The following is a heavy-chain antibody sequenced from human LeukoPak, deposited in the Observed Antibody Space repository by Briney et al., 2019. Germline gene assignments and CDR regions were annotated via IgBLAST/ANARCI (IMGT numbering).Heavy chain of an antibody. CDR1: GFTVSSNY. Sequence: GGSLRLSCAASGFTVSSNYMSWVRQAPGKGLEWVSIIYSGGSTYYADSVKGRFTISRDNSRNTLYLQINSLRAEDTAVYYCAKRGSIVGATKRFGLDCWGQGTLVTVSS. CDR2: IYSGGST. J-gene: IGHJ4*02. V-gene: IGHV3-53*01. D-gene: IGHD1-26*01. CDR3: AKRGSIVGATKRFGLDC.